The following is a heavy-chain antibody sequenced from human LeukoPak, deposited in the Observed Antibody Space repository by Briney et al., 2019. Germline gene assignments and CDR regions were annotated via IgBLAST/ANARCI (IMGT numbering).Heavy chain of an antibody. Sequence: GGSLRLSCAASGFTFSSYAMYWVRQTPGKGLEWVTLISYDGYDKSYADSVRGRFTISRDNSKNTLYLQMDSLRSEDTAVYYCARDFFPIVDSSWYEIGYWGQGTLVTVSS. V-gene: IGHV3-30-3*01. CDR1: GFTFSSYA. CDR2: ISYDGYDK. J-gene: IGHJ4*02. D-gene: IGHD6-13*01. CDR3: ARDFFPIVDSSWYEIGY.